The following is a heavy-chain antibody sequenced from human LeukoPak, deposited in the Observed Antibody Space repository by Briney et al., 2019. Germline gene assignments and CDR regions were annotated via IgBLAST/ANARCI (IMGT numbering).Heavy chain of an antibody. V-gene: IGHV1-18*01. Sequence: ASVKDSCKASGYTFTTYRISWVRQAPGQGLEWMGWISAYNGNTNYAQKLQGRVTMTTDTSTSTAYMELRSLRSDDTAIYYCARTPGFTYVDDWGQGTLVTVSS. J-gene: IGHJ4*02. D-gene: IGHD5-18*01. CDR1: GYTFTTYR. CDR3: ARTPGFTYVDD. CDR2: ISAYNGNT.